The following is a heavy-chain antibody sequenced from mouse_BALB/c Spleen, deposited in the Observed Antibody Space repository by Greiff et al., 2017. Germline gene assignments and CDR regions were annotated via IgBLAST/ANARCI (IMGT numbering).Heavy chain of an antibody. CDR1: GFSLTSYG. CDR3: ARLDYGNLYYFDY. D-gene: IGHD2-1*01. CDR2: IWSGGST. Sequence: VQLQQSGPGLVQPSQSLSITCTVSGFSLTSYGVHWVRQSPGKGLEWLGVIWSGGSTDYNAAFISRLSISKDNSKSQVFFKMNSLQANDTAIYYCARLDYGNLYYFDYWGQGTTLTVSS. J-gene: IGHJ2*01. V-gene: IGHV2-2*02.